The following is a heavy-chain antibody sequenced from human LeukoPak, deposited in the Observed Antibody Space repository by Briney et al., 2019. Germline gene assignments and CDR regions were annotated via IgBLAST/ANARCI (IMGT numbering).Heavy chain of an antibody. Sequence: GGSLTLSCVASGFSVSSAHMNWVRQAQGPGLEWISALFAGGNTYYVDSVKGRFTISRDNSKNTLSLQMNSLRAEDTAVYYCAGGSLNPGLFQHWGQGALVSVSS. D-gene: IGHD2-15*01. CDR1: GFSVSSAH. CDR2: LFAGGNT. V-gene: IGHV3-66*01. CDR3: AGGSLNPGLFQH. J-gene: IGHJ1*01.